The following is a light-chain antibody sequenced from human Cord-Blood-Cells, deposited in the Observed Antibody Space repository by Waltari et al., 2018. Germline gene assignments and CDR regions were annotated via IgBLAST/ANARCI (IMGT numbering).Light chain of an antibody. J-gene: IGKJ1*01. CDR2: GAS. Sequence: ELVLTQSPGTLSLSPGERATLSCRASQSVRSSDLDWEQREPGQAPRPLIYGASRRATGIPVRFSGSGAGTDFTLTISRLEPGDCSVYYCQQYGSSPGTFGEGTKVEIK. V-gene: IGKV3-20*01. CDR3: QQYGSSPGT. CDR1: QSVRSSD.